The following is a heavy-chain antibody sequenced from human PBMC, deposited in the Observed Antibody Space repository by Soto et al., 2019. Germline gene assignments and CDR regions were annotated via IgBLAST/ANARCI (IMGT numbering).Heavy chain of an antibody. V-gene: IGHV3-53*01. CDR3: ASAFARDGYKYVFFDY. Sequence: EVQLVESGGGLIQPGGSLRLSCAASGFTVSSNYMSWVRQAPGKGLEWVSVIYSGGSTYYADSVKGRFTISRDHSKNTRYLKMNSLRAEDTAGYFCASAFARDGYKYVFFDYWGQGTLVTVSS. CDR1: GFTVSSNY. D-gene: IGHD3-16*01. J-gene: IGHJ4*02. CDR2: IYSGGST.